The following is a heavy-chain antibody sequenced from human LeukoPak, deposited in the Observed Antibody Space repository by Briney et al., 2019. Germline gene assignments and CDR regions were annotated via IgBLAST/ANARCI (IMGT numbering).Heavy chain of an antibody. CDR1: GYTFTGYY. Sequence: ASVKVSCKASGYTFTGYYMHWVRQAPGQGPEWMGWINPNSGGTNYAQKFQGRVTMTRDTSISTAYMELSRLRSDDTAVYYCAAGGYCSGGSCYNWFDPWGQGTLVTVSS. J-gene: IGHJ5*02. D-gene: IGHD2-15*01. CDR3: AAGGYCSGGSCYNWFDP. V-gene: IGHV1-2*02. CDR2: INPNSGGT.